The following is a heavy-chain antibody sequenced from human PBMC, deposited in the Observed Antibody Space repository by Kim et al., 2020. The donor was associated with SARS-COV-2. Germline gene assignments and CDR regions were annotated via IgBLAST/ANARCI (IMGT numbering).Heavy chain of an antibody. D-gene: IGHD3-22*01. CDR1: GFTFSNAW. V-gene: IGHV3-15*01. CDR2: IKSKTDGGTT. J-gene: IGHJ4*02. Sequence: GGSLRLSCAASGFTFSNAWMSWVRQAPGKGLEWVGRIKSKTDGGTTDYAAPVKGRFTISRDDSKNTLYLQMNSLKTEDTAVYYCTTRSLPTLGSSGYYHYSTNDYWGQGTLVTVSS. CDR3: TTRSLPTLGSSGYYHYSTNDY.